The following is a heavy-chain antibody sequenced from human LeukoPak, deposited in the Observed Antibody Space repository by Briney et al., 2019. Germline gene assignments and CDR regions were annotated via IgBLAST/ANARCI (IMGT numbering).Heavy chain of an antibody. Sequence: GGSLRLSCSASGFTFSSYAMHWVRQAPGKGLESVSAISSNGGSTYYADSVKGRFTISRDNSKNTLYLQMSSLRAEDTAVYYCVKGMEDYDILTGVLDVWGQGTTVTVSS. CDR2: ISSNGGST. D-gene: IGHD3-9*01. CDR3: VKGMEDYDILTGVLDV. V-gene: IGHV3-64D*06. CDR1: GFTFSSYA. J-gene: IGHJ6*02.